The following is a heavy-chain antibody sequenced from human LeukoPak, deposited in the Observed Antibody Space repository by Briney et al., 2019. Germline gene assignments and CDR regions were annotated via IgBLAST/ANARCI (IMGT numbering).Heavy chain of an antibody. CDR3: VRDFFVSSYGLDV. J-gene: IGHJ6*02. Sequence: PGGSLRLSCAASGFIFRSYWMSWVRQAPGKGLEWVANIKEDGSEKNYVDSVKGRFTISRDNAKNSLYLQMSSLRAEDTAVYYCVRDFFVSSYGLDVWGQGTTVTVSS. D-gene: IGHD3-10*01. V-gene: IGHV3-7*03. CDR2: IKEDGSEK. CDR1: GFIFRSYW.